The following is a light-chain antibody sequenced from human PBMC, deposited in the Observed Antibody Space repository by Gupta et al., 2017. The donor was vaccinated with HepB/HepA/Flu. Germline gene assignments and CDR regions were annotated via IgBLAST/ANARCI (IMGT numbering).Light chain of an antibody. CDR1: SSNIGAGYD. J-gene: IGLJ2*01. CDR2: GNS. V-gene: IGLV1-40*01. CDR3: QSYESSLSGSEV. Sequence: QSVLTQPPSVSGAPGQTVTISCTGSSSNIGAGYDVHCYQQRPGTAPNLLIYGNSNRPSGGPDRCSGSKSGTSASLAITGLQAEEEADYYCQSYESSLSGSEVFGGGTKLTVL.